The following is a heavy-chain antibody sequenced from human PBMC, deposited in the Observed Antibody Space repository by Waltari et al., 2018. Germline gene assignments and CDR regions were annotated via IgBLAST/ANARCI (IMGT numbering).Heavy chain of an antibody. D-gene: IGHD3-10*01. CDR1: GGSISSGSYY. CDR2: IYTSGST. CDR3: AKSGEGPFDY. Sequence: QVQLQESGPGLVKPSQTLSLTCTVSGGSISSGSYYWRWIRQPAGKGLEWIGRIYTSGSTNYNPSLKSRVTISVDTSKNQFSLKLSSVTAADTAVYYCAKSGEGPFDYWGQGTLVTVSS. J-gene: IGHJ4*02. V-gene: IGHV4-61*02.